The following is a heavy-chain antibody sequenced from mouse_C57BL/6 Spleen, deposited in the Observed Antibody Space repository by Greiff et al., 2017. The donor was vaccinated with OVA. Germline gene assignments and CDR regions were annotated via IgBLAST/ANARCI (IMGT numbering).Heavy chain of an antibody. J-gene: IGHJ3*01. D-gene: IGHD2-1*01. CDR3: ATLYGNSPWFAY. CDR2: INPNNGGT. Sequence: EVQLQESGPELVKPGASVKIPCKASGYTFTDYNMDWVKQSHGKSLEWIGDINPNNGGTIYNQKFKGKATLTVDKSSSTAYMELRSLTSEDTAVYYCATLYGNSPWFAYWGQGTLVTVSA. V-gene: IGHV1-18*01. CDR1: GYTFTDYN.